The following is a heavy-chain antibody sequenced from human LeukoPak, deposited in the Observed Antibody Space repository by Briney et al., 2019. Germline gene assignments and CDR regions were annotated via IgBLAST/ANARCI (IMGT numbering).Heavy chain of an antibody. J-gene: IGHJ4*02. D-gene: IGHD5-18*01. CDR2: ISAYNGNT. CDR1: GYTFTSYG. Sequence: ASVKVSCKASGYTFTSYGISWVRQAPGQGLEWMGWISAYNGNTNYAQKLQGRVTLTADESTSTAYMELSSLRSDDTAVYYCARAGGYSYGYYFDYWGQGTLVTVSS. CDR3: ARAGGYSYGYYFDY. V-gene: IGHV1-18*01.